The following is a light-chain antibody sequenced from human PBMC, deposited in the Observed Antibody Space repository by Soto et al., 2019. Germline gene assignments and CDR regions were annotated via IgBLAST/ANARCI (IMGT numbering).Light chain of an antibody. CDR2: GVS. Sequence: EVVLTQSPGTLSLSPGERATLSCRASQSLSSNYLAWYQQKPGQAPRLLIYGVSSRATGIPDRFSGSGSGTDFTLTIRRLEPEDSAVYYCQQYDRAPRTFGKGTKV. CDR3: QQYDRAPRT. J-gene: IGKJ1*01. CDR1: QSLSSNY. V-gene: IGKV3-20*01.